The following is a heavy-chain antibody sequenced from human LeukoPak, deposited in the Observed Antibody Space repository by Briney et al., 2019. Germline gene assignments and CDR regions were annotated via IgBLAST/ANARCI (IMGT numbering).Heavy chain of an antibody. Sequence: GGSLRLSCAASGFTFSSYAMSWVRQAPGKGLEWVSAISGSGGSTYYADSVKGRFTISRDNSKNTLYLQMNSLRAEDTAVYYCVKDYGDYEGGYWGQGTLVTVSS. CDR2: ISGSGGST. CDR1: GFTFSSYA. D-gene: IGHD4-17*01. J-gene: IGHJ4*02. V-gene: IGHV3-23*01. CDR3: VKDYGDYEGGY.